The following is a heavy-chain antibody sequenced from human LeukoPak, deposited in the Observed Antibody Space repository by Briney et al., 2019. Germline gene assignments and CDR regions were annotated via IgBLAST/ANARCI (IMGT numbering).Heavy chain of an antibody. V-gene: IGHV3-49*03. CDR1: GFNFGVVA. CDR2: IRHREYGGTA. Sequence: PGGSLRLSCATSGFNFGVVAMDWIRQAPGKGLEWVGFIRHREYGGTAEYAASVNGRFAISRDDSKSIVYLQMNDLRIEDTGVYYCARERAGDVDYWGLGTLVTVSS. CDR3: ARERAGDVDY. J-gene: IGHJ4*02.